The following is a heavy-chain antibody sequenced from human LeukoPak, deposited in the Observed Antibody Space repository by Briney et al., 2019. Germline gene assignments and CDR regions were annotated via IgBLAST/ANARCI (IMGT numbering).Heavy chain of an antibody. CDR2: IYTSGST. CDR3: ARDTAMVADAFDI. J-gene: IGHJ3*02. D-gene: IGHD5-18*01. Sequence: PSETLSLTCAVYGGSFSSYHWSWIRQPAGKGLEWIGRIYTSGSTNYNPSLKSRVTMSVDTSKNQFSLKLSSVTAADTAVYYCARDTAMVADAFDIWGQGTMVTVSS. CDR1: GGSFSSYH. V-gene: IGHV4-4*07.